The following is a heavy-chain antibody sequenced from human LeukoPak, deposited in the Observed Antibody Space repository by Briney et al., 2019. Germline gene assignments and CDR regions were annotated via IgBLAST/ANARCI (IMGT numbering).Heavy chain of an antibody. CDR1: GFTFSSYS. Sequence: GGSLRLSCAASGFTFSSYSMNWVRQAPGKGLEWVSSISSSSSYIYYADSVKGRSTISRDNAKNSLYLQMNSLRAEDTAVYYCARGYSGYDWRADAFDIWGQGTMVTVSS. J-gene: IGHJ3*02. CDR2: ISSSSSYI. V-gene: IGHV3-21*01. D-gene: IGHD5-12*01. CDR3: ARGYSGYDWRADAFDI.